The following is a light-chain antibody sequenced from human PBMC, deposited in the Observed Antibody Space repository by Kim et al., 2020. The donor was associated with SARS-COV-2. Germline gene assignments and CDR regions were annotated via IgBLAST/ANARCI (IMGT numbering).Light chain of an antibody. J-gene: IGLJ1*01. Sequence: GQKARSNCAGDALPKQNDYWYQQKPGQAPVLVIHKDSERPSGIPERCSGSRSGTTVTLTISGVQAEDEAEYYCQSADSSGTYYVFGTGTKVTVL. CDR2: KDS. CDR3: QSADSSGTYYV. CDR1: ALPKQN. V-gene: IGLV3-25*03.